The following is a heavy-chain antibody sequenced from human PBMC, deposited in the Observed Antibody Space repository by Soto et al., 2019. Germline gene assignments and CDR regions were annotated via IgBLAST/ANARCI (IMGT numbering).Heavy chain of an antibody. CDR1: GGTLSSYR. CDR3: ARDSGAKLSSS. CDR2: IVPIYRTA. J-gene: IGHJ4*02. V-gene: IGHV1-69*13. Sequence: SVEVSCEASGGTLSSYRFNWVRQARGQGLEWLGGIVPIYRTADYAQKFQGRVTITADESTRTVYMELSSLKSQDTALYYCARDSGAKLSSSWGQGTLVTVSS. D-gene: IGHD6-13*01.